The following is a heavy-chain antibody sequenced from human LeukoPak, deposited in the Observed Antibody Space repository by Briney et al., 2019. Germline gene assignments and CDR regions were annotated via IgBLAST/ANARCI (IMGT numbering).Heavy chain of an antibody. D-gene: IGHD4-11*01. V-gene: IGHV1-69*13. CDR1: GGTFSSYA. CDR3: ASVGVHYSNYAPY. Sequence: SVKVSCKASGGTFSSYAISWVRQAPGQGLEWMGGIIPIFGTANYAQKFQGRVTITADESTSTAYMELSSLRSEDTAVYYCASVGVHYSNYAPYWGQGTLVTVSS. J-gene: IGHJ4*02. CDR2: IIPIFGTA.